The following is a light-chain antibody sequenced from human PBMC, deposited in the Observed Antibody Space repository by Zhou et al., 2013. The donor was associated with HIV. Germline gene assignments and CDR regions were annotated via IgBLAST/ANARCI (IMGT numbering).Light chain of an antibody. V-gene: IGKV1-5*03. CDR3: QHYGTTPLFT. CDR1: QNITNW. J-gene: IGKJ3*01. CDR2: EAS. Sequence: DIQMTQSPSTLSASVGDRVTITCRASQNITNWLAWYQQKPGKAPKLLMYEASTLESGVPSRFSGSGSGTHFTLTISRLEPEDFALYYCQHYGTTPLFTFGPGTKVDIK.